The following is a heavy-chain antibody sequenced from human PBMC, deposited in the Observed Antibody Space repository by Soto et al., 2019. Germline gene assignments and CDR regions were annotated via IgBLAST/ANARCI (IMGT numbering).Heavy chain of an antibody. CDR2: IYYSGST. CDR3: ARDLSYYYGSGSYYPYYGMDV. CDR1: GGSISSGGYY. Sequence: SETLSLTCTVSGGSISSGGYYWSWIRQHPGKGLEWIGYIYYSGSTYYNPSLKSRVTISVDTSKNQFSLKLSSVTAADTAVYYCARDLSYYYGSGSYYPYYGMDVWGQGTTVTVSS. D-gene: IGHD3-10*01. J-gene: IGHJ6*02. V-gene: IGHV4-31*03.